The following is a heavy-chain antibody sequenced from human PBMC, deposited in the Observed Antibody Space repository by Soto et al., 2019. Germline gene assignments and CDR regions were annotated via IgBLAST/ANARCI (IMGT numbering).Heavy chain of an antibody. CDR3: ARAYLGRLPRPADDYYAMDV. V-gene: IGHV3-13*05. J-gene: IGHJ6*02. Sequence: EVQLVESGGGSVQPGESLRLSCAASGFSFRDYDMHWVRQPTGKGPEWVSGRGASDDPYYVASVKVRFSVSRDNAQSSLYLQITHLRVDDTAVYLFARAYLGRLPRPADDYYAMDVWGRGTTVTVSS. D-gene: IGHD6-25*01. CDR2: RGASDDP. CDR1: GFSFRDYD.